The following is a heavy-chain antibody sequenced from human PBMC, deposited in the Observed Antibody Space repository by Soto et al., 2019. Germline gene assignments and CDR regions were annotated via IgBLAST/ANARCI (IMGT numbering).Heavy chain of an antibody. CDR3: ARASDGYRSGWYVGYFDY. J-gene: IGHJ4*02. Sequence: ASVKVSCKASGYTFTSYGVSWVRQAPGQGLEWMGWIRAYTGYTNYAQKFQGRVTITTDTSTSTAYMELRSLISDDTAVCYCARASDGYRSGWYVGYFDYWGQGTLVTVSS. D-gene: IGHD6-19*01. CDR1: GYTFTSYG. V-gene: IGHV1-18*04. CDR2: IRAYTGYT.